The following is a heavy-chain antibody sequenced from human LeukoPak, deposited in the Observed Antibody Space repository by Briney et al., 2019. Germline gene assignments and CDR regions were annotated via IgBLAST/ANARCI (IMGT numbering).Heavy chain of an antibody. CDR2: ISSSSSYI. Sequence: GGSLRLSCAASGFTFSSYSMNWVRQAPGKGLEWVSSISSSSSYIYYADSVKGRFTISRDDAKSTLYLQMNSLRVEDTAVYYCAKDAQLAIYYDFWSGYYDYWGQGTLVTVSS. J-gene: IGHJ4*02. V-gene: IGHV3-21*06. CDR3: AKDAQLAIYYDFWSGYYDY. D-gene: IGHD3-3*01. CDR1: GFTFSSYS.